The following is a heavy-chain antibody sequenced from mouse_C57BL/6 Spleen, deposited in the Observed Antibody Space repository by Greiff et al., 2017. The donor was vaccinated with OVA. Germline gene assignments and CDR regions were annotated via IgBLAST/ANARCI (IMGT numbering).Heavy chain of an antibody. Sequence: QVQLQQPGAELVKPGASVKLSCKASGYTFTSYWMQWVKQRPGQGLEWIGEIDPSDSDTNYNQKFKGKATLTVDTSSSTAYMQLSSLTSEDSAVYYCASQLRDYFDDWGQGTTLTVSS. CDR2: IDPSDSDT. CDR1: GYTFTSYW. CDR3: ASQLRDYFDD. V-gene: IGHV1-50*01. D-gene: IGHD1-1*01. J-gene: IGHJ2*01.